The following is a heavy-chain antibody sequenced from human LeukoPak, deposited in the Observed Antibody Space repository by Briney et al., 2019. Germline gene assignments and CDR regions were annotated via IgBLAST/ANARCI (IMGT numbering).Heavy chain of an antibody. CDR2: ISSSSSYI. Sequence: GGSLRLSCAASGFTFSSYSMNWVRQAPGKGLEWVSSISSSSSYIYYADSVKGRFTISRDNAKNSLYLQMNSLRAEDTAVYYCARENPAYCSGTSCYYNWFDPWGQGTLVTVSS. J-gene: IGHJ5*02. CDR3: ARENPAYCSGTSCYYNWFDP. V-gene: IGHV3-21*01. CDR1: GFTFSSYS. D-gene: IGHD2-2*01.